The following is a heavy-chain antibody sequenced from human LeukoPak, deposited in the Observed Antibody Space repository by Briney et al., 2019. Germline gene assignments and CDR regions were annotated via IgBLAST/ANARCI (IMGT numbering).Heavy chain of an antibody. CDR3: ARILVGATTGTFDY. CDR1: GFTFSSYA. D-gene: IGHD1-26*01. V-gene: IGHV3-30*04. Sequence: GRSLRLSCAASGFTFSSYAMHWVRQAPGKGLEWVAVISYDGSNKYYADSVKGRFTISRDNSKNTLYLQMNSLRAEDTAVYYCARILVGATTGTFDYWGQGTLVTVFS. J-gene: IGHJ4*02. CDR2: ISYDGSNK.